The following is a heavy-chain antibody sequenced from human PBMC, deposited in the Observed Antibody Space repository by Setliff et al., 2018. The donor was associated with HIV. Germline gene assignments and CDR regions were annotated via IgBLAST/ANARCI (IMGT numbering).Heavy chain of an antibody. J-gene: IGHJ4*02. V-gene: IGHV3-30*07. CDR2: ISYDGSNK. CDR1: GFIFSDHH. D-gene: IGHD6-13*01. CDR3: AKAKTQL. Sequence: GGSLRLSCVASGFIFSDHHMDWVRQAPGKGLEWVAVISYDGSNKYHADSVKGRFTISRDNSKNTLYLQMNSLRAEDTATYYCAKAKTQLWGQGTLVTVSS.